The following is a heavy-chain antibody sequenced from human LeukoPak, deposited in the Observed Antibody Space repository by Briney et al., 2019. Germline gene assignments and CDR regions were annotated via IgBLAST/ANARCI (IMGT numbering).Heavy chain of an antibody. J-gene: IGHJ4*02. Sequence: GGSLRLSCAASGFAFSSQAMGWVRQAPGKGLEWVPVISDSGSLTYYADSVKGRFTISRDNSKNTLFLQMNSLRAEDTAVYYCAKDARRTSGWYFFDYWGQGTLVTVSS. CDR2: ISDSGSLT. CDR3: AKDARRTSGWYFFDY. D-gene: IGHD6-19*01. CDR1: GFAFSSQA. V-gene: IGHV3-23*01.